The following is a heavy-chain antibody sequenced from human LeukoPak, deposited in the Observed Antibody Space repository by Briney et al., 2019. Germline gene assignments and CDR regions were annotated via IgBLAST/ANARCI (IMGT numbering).Heavy chain of an antibody. CDR1: GYTFTSYY. CDR3: ARGGAVDYGGNSGNDAFDI. D-gene: IGHD4-23*01. Sequence: EASVKVSCKASGYTFTSYYMHWVRQAPGQGLEWMGIINPSGGSTSYAQKFQGRVTMTRDMSTSTVYMELSSLRSEDTAVYYCARGGAVDYGGNSGNDAFDIWGQGTMVTVSS. V-gene: IGHV1-46*01. CDR2: INPSGGST. J-gene: IGHJ3*02.